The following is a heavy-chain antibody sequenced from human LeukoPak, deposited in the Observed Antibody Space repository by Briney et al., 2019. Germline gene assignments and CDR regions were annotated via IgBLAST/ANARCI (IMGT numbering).Heavy chain of an antibody. CDR1: GYTLTELS. V-gene: IGHV1-24*01. CDR3: ATWNDFWSGYLDY. Sequence: GASVKVSCKVSGYTLTELSMHWVRQAPGKGLEWMGGFDPEDGETIYAQKFQGRVTMAEDTSTDTAYMELSSLRSEDTAVYYCATWNDFWSGYLDYWGQGTLVTVSS. D-gene: IGHD3-3*01. J-gene: IGHJ4*02. CDR2: FDPEDGET.